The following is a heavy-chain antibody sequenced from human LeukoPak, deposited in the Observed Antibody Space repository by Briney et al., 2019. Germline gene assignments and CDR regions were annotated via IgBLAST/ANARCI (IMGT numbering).Heavy chain of an antibody. V-gene: IGHV1-24*01. CDR1: GYTLTELS. J-gene: IGHJ3*02. D-gene: IGHD6-19*01. CDR2: FDPEDGET. CDR3: ATVAVAGNIGAFDI. Sequence: ASVKVSCKVSGYTLTELSMHWVRQAPGKGLEWMGGFDPEDGETIYAQKFQGRVTMTEDTPTDTAYMELSSLRSEDTAVYYCATVAVAGNIGAFDIWGQGTMATVSS.